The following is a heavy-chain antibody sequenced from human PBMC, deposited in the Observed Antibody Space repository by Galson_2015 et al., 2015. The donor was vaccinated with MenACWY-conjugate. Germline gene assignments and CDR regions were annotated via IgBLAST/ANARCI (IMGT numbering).Heavy chain of an antibody. Sequence: SLRLSCAASGFTFSSYAMSWVRQAPGKGLEWVSAIRGSGGSTYYADSVKGRVTISRDNSKNTLDLQMNSLRAEDTAVYYCAKDLQGGYSSGWDAAVLDAFDICGPGTVVAVSS. CDR2: IRGSGGST. J-gene: IGHJ3*02. CDR1: GFTFSSYA. CDR3: AKDLQGGYSSGWDAAVLDAFDI. V-gene: IGHV3-23*01. D-gene: IGHD6-19*01.